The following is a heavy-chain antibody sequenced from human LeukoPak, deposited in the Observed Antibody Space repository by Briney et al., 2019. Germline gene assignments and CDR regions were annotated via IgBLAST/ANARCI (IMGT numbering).Heavy chain of an antibody. CDR2: TYYSGGT. CDR3: ARHFTGGKGFDR. CDR1: GGSINYYY. D-gene: IGHD3-16*01. V-gene: IGHV4-59*08. Sequence: PSETPSLTCTVSGGSINYYYWSWIRQPPGRGLEWIGYTYYSGGTNYNPSFKRSVTISVDTSKNQFSLKLTSVTAADTAVYYCARHFTGGKGFDRWGQRALVTVSS. J-gene: IGHJ5*02.